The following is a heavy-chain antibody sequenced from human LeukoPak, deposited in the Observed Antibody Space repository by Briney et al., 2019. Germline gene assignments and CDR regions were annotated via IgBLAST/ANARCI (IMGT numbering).Heavy chain of an antibody. V-gene: IGHV1-46*01. CDR2: INPSGGST. CDR1: GYTFTSYY. J-gene: IGHJ3*02. CDR3: ASGPGDYNGKTPFAFDI. D-gene: IGHD4-17*01. Sequence: GASVKVSCKASGYTFTSYYMHWVRQAPGQGLEWMGIINPSGGSTSYAQKFQGRVTITTDESTSTAYMELSSLRSEDTAVYYCASGPGDYNGKTPFAFDIWGQGTMVTVSS.